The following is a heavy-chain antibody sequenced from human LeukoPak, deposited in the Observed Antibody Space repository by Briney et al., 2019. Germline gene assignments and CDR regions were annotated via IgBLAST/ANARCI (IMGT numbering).Heavy chain of an antibody. CDR1: GGSFSGYY. CDR3: ARGVVVPAAIGYYYMDV. D-gene: IGHD2-2*01. V-gene: IGHV4-34*01. Sequence: SETLSLTCAVYGGSFSGYYWSWIRQPPGKGLEWIGEINHSGSTNYNPSLKSRVTISVDTSKNQFSLKLSSVTAADMAVYYCARGVVVPAAIGYYYMDVWGKGTTVTVSS. CDR2: INHSGST. J-gene: IGHJ6*03.